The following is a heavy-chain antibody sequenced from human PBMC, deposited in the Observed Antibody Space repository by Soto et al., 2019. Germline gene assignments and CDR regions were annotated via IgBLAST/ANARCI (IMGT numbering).Heavy chain of an antibody. CDR3: AKDLYYYDFSLDDS. CDR1: VFTCSSDA. Sequence: WWSLRLSCTVSVFTCSSDAMHWFRLAPGKGLEWVAVVSYDGSIENYADSVRGRFTISRDNSKNTVFLQMNSLRVEDTAVYYCAKDLYYYDFSLDDSWGQGTLVTVSS. J-gene: IGHJ5*02. V-gene: IGHV3-30*04. D-gene: IGHD3-16*01. CDR2: VSYDGSIE.